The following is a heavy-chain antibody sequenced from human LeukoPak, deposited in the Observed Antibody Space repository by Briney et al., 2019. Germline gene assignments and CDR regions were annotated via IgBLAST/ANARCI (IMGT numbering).Heavy chain of an antibody. J-gene: IGHJ4*02. CDR2: ISYDGSIK. D-gene: IGHD6-13*01. CDR1: GFTFSSYA. CDR3: AKEGIAAAGCDY. V-gene: IGHV3-30-3*01. Sequence: GGSLRLSCAASGFTFSSYAMHWVRQAPGKGLEWVAVISYDGSIKYYADSVKGRFTISRDNSKNTLYLQMNSLRAEDTAVYYCAKEGIAAAGCDYWGQGTLVTVSS.